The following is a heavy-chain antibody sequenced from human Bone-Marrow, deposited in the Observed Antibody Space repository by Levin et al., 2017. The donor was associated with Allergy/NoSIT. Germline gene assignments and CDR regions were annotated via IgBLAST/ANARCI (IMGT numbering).Heavy chain of an antibody. J-gene: IGHJ6*02. Sequence: KPSETLSLTCTVSGGSVGTSGYYWSWIRQHPGEGLEWLGYIYESGRTYYSPSLKSRASISLDTSKNQFSLNLNSVTAADTAIYYCARNVPRFLEWPHGMDVWGQGTTVTVSS. V-gene: IGHV4-31*03. D-gene: IGHD3-3*01. CDR1: GGSVGTSGYY. CDR2: IYESGRT. CDR3: ARNVPRFLEWPHGMDV.